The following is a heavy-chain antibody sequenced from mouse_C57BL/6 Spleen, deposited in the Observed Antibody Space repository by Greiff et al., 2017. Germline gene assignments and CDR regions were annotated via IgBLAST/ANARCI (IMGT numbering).Heavy chain of an antibody. CDR3: ARGAYGNYAAWFAY. CDR1: GFTFSSYA. J-gene: IGHJ3*01. V-gene: IGHV5-4*03. Sequence: EVKVVESGGGLVKPGGSLKLSCAASGFTFSSYAMSWVRQTPEKRLEWVATISDGGSYTYYPDNVKGRFTISRDNAKNNLYLQMSHLKSEDTAMYYCARGAYGNYAAWFAYWGQGTLVTVSA. CDR2: ISDGGSYT. D-gene: IGHD2-1*01.